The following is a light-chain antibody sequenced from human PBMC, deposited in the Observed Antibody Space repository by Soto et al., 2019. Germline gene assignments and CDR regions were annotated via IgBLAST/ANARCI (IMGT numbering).Light chain of an antibody. V-gene: IGKV1-33*01. CDR3: QQYPT. Sequence: DIQMTQSPSSLSASVGDRVTITCQASQDISNYLNWYQQKPGKAPKLLIYDASNLETGVPSRFSGSGSGTDFTFTISSLQPEDIATYYCQQYPTFGGGTKVDIK. CDR2: DAS. J-gene: IGKJ4*01. CDR1: QDISNY.